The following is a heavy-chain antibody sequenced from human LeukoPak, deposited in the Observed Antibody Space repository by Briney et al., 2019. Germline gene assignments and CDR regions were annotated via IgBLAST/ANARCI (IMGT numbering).Heavy chain of an antibody. V-gene: IGHV1-2*02. CDR1: GYTFTGYY. D-gene: IGHD3-3*01. Sequence: ASVKVSCKASGYTFTGYYMHWVRQAPGQGLEWMGWINPNSGGTNYAQKFQGRITMTRDTSISTAYMELSRLRSDDMAVYYCARSRERITIFGVVIISPFDYWGQGTLVTVSS. CDR3: ARSRERITIFGVVIISPFDY. J-gene: IGHJ4*02. CDR2: INPNSGGT.